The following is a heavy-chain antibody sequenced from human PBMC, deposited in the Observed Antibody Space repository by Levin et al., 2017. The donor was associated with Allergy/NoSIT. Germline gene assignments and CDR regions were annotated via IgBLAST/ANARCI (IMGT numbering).Heavy chain of an antibody. Sequence: GGSLRLSCAASGFTFSSYAMSWVRQAPGKGLEWVSAISGSGGSTYYADSVKGRFTISRDNSKNTLYLQMNSLRAEDTAVYYCAISPGRDYYDSSGYFDYWGQGTLVTVSS. CDR1: GFTFSSYA. CDR2: ISGSGGST. CDR3: AISPGRDYYDSSGYFDY. V-gene: IGHV3-23*01. D-gene: IGHD3-22*01. J-gene: IGHJ4*02.